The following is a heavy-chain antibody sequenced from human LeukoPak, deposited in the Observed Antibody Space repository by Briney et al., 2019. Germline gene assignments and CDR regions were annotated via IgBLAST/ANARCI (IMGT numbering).Heavy chain of an antibody. CDR3: ARRAGDYSHPYDY. J-gene: IGHJ4*02. CDR1: GFTFSSYW. D-gene: IGHD3-22*01. CDR2: INSDGSST. Sequence: PGGSLRLSCAASGFTFSSYWMHWVRQAPGKGLVWVSRINSDGSSTSYADSVKGRFTISRDNAKNTLYLQMNSLRAEDTAAYYCARRAGDYSHPYDYWGQGTLVTVFS. V-gene: IGHV3-74*01.